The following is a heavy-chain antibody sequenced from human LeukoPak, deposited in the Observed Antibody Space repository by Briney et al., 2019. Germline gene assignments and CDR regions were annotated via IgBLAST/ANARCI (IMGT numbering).Heavy chain of an antibody. CDR2: INHSGST. V-gene: IGHV4-34*01. J-gene: IGHJ4*03. D-gene: IGHD3-10*01. Sequence: KPSETLSLTCAVYGGSFSGYYWSWIRQPPGKGLEWLGEINHSGSTNYNPSLKSRVTISVDTSKNQFSLKLSSVTAADTAGYLFAGRGRRNWFGRYFDHLGQGNPGTVFS. CDR3: AGRGRRNWFGRYFDH. CDR1: GGSFSGYY.